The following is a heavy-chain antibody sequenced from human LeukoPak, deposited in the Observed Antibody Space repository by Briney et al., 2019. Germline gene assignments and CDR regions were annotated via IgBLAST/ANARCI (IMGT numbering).Heavy chain of an antibody. Sequence: GGSLRLSCAVSGFTVRTYWMNWVRQAPGKGLEWVANIKQDGGEKYYVDSVKGRFTISRDNAKNSLYLQMNSLRAEDTAVCYCARDHVRYQLPNLRNSYYMDVWGKGTTVTISS. D-gene: IGHD2-2*01. J-gene: IGHJ6*03. CDR2: IKQDGGEK. CDR3: ARDHVRYQLPNLRNSYYMDV. V-gene: IGHV3-7*01. CDR1: GFTVRTYW.